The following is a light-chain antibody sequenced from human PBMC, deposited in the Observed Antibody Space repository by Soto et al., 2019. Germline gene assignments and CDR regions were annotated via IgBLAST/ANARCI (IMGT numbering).Light chain of an antibody. J-gene: IGKJ4*01. Sequence: DIQMTQSPSTLSASVGDRVTITCRASQSISTWLAWYQQKPWKPPKLLIYKASNLERWVPSRFSGSGSGTESTPTISGLQPDDFATYYCQQYSCYLLTLGGGTKVEIK. CDR3: QQYSCYLLT. V-gene: IGKV1-5*03. CDR1: QSISTW. CDR2: KAS.